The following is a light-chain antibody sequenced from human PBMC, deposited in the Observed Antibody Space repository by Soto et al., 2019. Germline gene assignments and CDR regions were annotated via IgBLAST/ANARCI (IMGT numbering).Light chain of an antibody. CDR3: SSYTSSSTPVV. CDR2: DVT. J-gene: IGLJ2*01. CDR1: TRDVGGYNY. V-gene: IGLV2-14*03. Sequence: QSALTQPASLSGSPGQSITISCTGTTRDVGGYNYVSWYQQHPGKTPKLMIYDVTNRPSGVSNRFPGSKSGNTASLPSSGRQAEDEADYYCSSYTSSSTPVVFGGGTKLTVL.